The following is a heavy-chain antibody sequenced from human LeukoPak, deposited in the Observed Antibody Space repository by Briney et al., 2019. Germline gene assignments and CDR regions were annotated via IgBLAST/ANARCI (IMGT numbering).Heavy chain of an antibody. CDR3: ARGDILTGYYWVY. J-gene: IGHJ4*02. V-gene: IGHV5-10-1*01. CDR2: VDPRDSYT. Sequence: GESLKISCKGSGYSFTSYWISWVCQMPGKGLEWMGRVDPRDSYTNYSPSFQGHVTISADKSISTAYLRWNSLKASDTAMYYCARGDILTGYYWVYWGQGTLVTVSS. CDR1: GYSFTSYW. D-gene: IGHD3-9*01.